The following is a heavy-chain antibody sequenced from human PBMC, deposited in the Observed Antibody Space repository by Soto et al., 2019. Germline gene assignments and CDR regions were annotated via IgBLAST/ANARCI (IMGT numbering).Heavy chain of an antibody. J-gene: IGHJ6*02. CDR1: GFTFSSYA. D-gene: IGHD6-19*01. CDR3: AKEGTSGCYYHYYYGMDV. CDR2: ISGSGGST. Sequence: EVQLLESGGGLVQPGGSLRLSCAASGFTFSSYAMSWVRQAPGKGLEWVSAISGSGGSTYYADSVKGRFTISRDNSKNTLYLQMNSLRAEDTAVYYCAKEGTSGCYYHYYYGMDVWGQGTTVTVSS. V-gene: IGHV3-23*01.